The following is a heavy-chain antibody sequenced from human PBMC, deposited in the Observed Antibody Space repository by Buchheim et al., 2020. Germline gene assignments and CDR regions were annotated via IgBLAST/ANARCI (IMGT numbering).Heavy chain of an antibody. CDR3: ARDTNYYDSSGYTHWYFDL. D-gene: IGHD3-22*01. V-gene: IGHV4-59*01. Sequence: QVQLQESGPGLVKPSETLSLTCTVSGGSISSYYWSWIRQPPGKGLEWIWYIYYSESTNYNPSLKSRVTISVDTSKNQFSLKLSSVTAADTAVYYCARDTNYYDSSGYTHWYFDLWGRGTL. CDR2: IYYSEST. J-gene: IGHJ2*01. CDR1: GGSISSYY.